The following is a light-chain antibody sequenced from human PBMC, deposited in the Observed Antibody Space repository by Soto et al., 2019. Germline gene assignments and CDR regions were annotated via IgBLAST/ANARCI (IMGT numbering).Light chain of an antibody. CDR1: RSDIGSYNY. V-gene: IGLV2-11*01. J-gene: IGLJ2*01. Sequence: QSALTQPRSVSGSPGQSVTISCTGTRSDIGSYNYVSWYQQHPGKAPKLMIYDVSERPSGVPDRFSGSKSGNTASLTISGLQAEDDADYYCCSYAGSYTFVVFGGGTKVTVL. CDR2: DVS. CDR3: CSYAGSYTFVV.